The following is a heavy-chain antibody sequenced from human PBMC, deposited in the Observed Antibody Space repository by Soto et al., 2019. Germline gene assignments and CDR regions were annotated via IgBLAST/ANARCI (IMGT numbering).Heavy chain of an antibody. D-gene: IGHD2-21*01. Sequence: PSEALSLTCTVSGASIGSGNKYWSWIRQAPGKGLEWIGYIFSSGTTYYNPTRQSRLTMSLDTSQNQISLQLNSVTAAATAVYFCARVPSPFDFSCPMVDWGPRAKVTVAS. CDR2: IFSSGTT. CDR1: GASIGSGNKY. CDR3: ARVPSPFDFSCPMVD. J-gene: IGHJ6*01. V-gene: IGHV4-30-4*02.